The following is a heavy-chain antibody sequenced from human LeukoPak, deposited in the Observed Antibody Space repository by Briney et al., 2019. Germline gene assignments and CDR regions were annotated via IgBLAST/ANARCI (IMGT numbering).Heavy chain of an antibody. D-gene: IGHD6-13*01. J-gene: IGHJ4*02. CDR1: GFTFSSYN. V-gene: IGHV3-48*04. CDR3: ARGYSSSWYTFDY. Sequence: GGSLRLSCAASGFTFSSYNMNWVRQAPGKGLEGVSYISDSSTTIYYADSVKGRFTISRDNTKNSLYLQMNSLRAEDTAVYYCARGYSSSWYTFDYWGQGTLVTVSS. CDR2: ISDSSTTI.